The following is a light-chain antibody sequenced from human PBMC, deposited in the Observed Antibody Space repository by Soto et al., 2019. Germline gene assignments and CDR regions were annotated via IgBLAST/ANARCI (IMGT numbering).Light chain of an antibody. CDR1: QSVSSSY. CDR2: GAS. V-gene: IGKV3-20*01. Sequence: EIVLTQSPGTLSLSPGERATLSCRASQSVSSSYLAWYQQKPGQAPRLLIYGASSRATGIPDRFSGSGSGTDFTLTISSLEPEDFGVYYCQQYGSSPRTFGQGTKV. CDR3: QQYGSSPRT. J-gene: IGKJ1*01.